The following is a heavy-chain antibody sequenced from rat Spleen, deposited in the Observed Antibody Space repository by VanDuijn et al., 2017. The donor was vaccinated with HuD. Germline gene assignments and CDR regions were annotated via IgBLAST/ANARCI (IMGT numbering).Heavy chain of an antibody. J-gene: IGHJ2*01. CDR1: GFTFSNYD. CDR2: ISPGGGGT. Sequence: EVQLVESGGGLVQPGRSLKLSCAASGFTFSNYDMAWVRQAPTKGLEWVASISPGGGGTYYRDSVKGRFTISRDNAKSTLYLQMDSLRSEDTATYYCARLAMGITDYFDYWVQGVMVTVSS. CDR3: ARLAMGITDYFDY. D-gene: IGHD1-9*01. V-gene: IGHV5-25*01.